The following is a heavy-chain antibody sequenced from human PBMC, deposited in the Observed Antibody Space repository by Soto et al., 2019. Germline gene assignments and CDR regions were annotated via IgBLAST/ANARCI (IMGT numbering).Heavy chain of an antibody. J-gene: IGHJ4*02. CDR2: ISGNSANT. CDR1: GFTFNTYV. V-gene: IGHV3-23*01. Sequence: PGGSLRLSCAASGFTFNTYVMSWVRQAPGKGLEWVSEISGNSANTYYADSVKGRFTISRDNSKNTLYLQMNSLRAEDTAVYYCAKDPPTLLWFGELLGDYWRQGTLVTVS. D-gene: IGHD3-10*01. CDR3: AKDPPTLLWFGELLGDY.